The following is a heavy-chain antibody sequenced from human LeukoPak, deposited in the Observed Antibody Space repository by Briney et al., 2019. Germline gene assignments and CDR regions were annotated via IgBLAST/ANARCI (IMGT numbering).Heavy chain of an antibody. Sequence: GGSLRLSCAASGFTFDDHAMYWVRQAPGKGLEWVSGINWDGSRIGYADAVKVRFTISRDSAKNSLYLQMNSLRTEDTALYYCARASYYYDTSGLGAFDIWGQGTLVTVSS. CDR1: GFTFDDHA. J-gene: IGHJ3*02. CDR3: ARASYYYDTSGLGAFDI. V-gene: IGHV3-9*01. CDR2: INWDGSRI. D-gene: IGHD3-22*01.